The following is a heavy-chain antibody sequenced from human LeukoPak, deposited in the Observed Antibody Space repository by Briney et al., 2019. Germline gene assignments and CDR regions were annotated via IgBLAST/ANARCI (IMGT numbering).Heavy chain of an antibody. Sequence: SETLSLTCTVSGGSISTSNYYWGWIRQPPGKGLEWIGNIFYSGSTYYSPSLKSRVTISLDTSRNQFSLKLSSVTAADTAVYYCAREEDYYDSSGPSWGQGTMVTVSS. J-gene: IGHJ3*01. CDR2: IFYSGST. CDR3: AREEDYYDSSGPS. V-gene: IGHV4-39*07. CDR1: GGSISTSNYY. D-gene: IGHD3-22*01.